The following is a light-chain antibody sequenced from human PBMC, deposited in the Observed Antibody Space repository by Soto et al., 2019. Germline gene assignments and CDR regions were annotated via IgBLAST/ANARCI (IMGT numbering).Light chain of an antibody. J-gene: IGLJ2*01. V-gene: IGLV2-14*01. CDR1: SSDVGGYNY. Sequence: QSALTQPASVSGSPGQSITISCTGTSSDVGGYNYVSWYQQHPGKAPKLMIYDVSNRPSGVSNRFPGSKSGNTASLTISGLQAEDEADYYCSSYTISTLVVFGGGTKLTVL. CDR2: DVS. CDR3: SSYTISTLVV.